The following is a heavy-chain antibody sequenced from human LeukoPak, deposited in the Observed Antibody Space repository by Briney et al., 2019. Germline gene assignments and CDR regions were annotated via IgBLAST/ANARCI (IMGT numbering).Heavy chain of an antibody. CDR1: GYSISSGYY. CDR2: IYHSGST. CDR3: ARDDIAAAGTGFFDY. D-gene: IGHD6-13*01. V-gene: IGHV4-38-2*02. Sequence: SETLSLTCTVSGYSISSGYYWGWIRQPPGKGLEWIGSIYHSGSTYYNPSLKSRVTISVDTFKNQFSLKLSSVTAADTAVYYCARDDIAAAGTGFFDYWGQGTLVTVSS. J-gene: IGHJ4*02.